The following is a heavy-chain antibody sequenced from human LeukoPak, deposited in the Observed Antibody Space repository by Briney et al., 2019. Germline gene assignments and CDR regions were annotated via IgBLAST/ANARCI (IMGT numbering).Heavy chain of an antibody. CDR3: SVETGTTGDAFDI. V-gene: IGHV3-30-3*01. D-gene: IGHD1-1*01. J-gene: IGHJ3*02. CDR2: ISYDGSNK. Sequence: PGRSLRLSCAASGFTFSSYAMHWVRQAPGKGLEWVAVISYDGSNKYYADSVKGRFTISRDNSKNTLYLQMNSLRAEDTAVYYSSVETGTTGDAFDIWGQGTMVTVSS. CDR1: GFTFSSYA.